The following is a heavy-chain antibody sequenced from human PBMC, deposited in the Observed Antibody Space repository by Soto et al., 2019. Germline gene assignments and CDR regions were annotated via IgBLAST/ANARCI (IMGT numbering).Heavy chain of an antibody. CDR2: IRTSSSYI. CDR3: ARDRAPFCGGDCGLVDV. V-gene: IGHV3-21*01. J-gene: IGHJ6*02. CDR1: GFNVNNFG. D-gene: IGHD2-21*02. Sequence: GGSRRLSCAASGFNVNNFGMNGFRQTTGKGLEWVSSIRTSSSYIYYAESVKGRFTISRDNAKKSLYLEMNRLGVEDTAVYYCARDRAPFCGGDCGLVDVWGQGTSVTSP.